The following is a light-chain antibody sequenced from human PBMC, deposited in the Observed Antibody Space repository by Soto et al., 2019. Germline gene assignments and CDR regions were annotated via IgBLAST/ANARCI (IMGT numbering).Light chain of an antibody. CDR1: QSLLHRNGYNY. J-gene: IGKJ4*01. CDR2: LGS. Sequence: DIVLTQSPLSLPVTPGEPASISCRSSQSLLHRNGYNYLDWYLQKPGQSPQLLIYLGSNRASGVPDRFSGSGSGIDFTLKISRVEAEDVGIYYCMQALQPTLSFGGATKVELK. V-gene: IGKV2-28*01. CDR3: MQALQPTLS.